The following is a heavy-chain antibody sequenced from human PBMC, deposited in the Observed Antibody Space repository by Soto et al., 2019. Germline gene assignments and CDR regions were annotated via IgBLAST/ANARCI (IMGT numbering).Heavy chain of an antibody. CDR1: GFIFSGSA. CDR2: ILSKAGNYAT. CDR3: IRGGSPYYYDY. V-gene: IGHV3-73*01. J-gene: IGHJ4*02. Sequence: EVQLVESGGALVQPGGSLKLSCAASGFIFSGSAVHWVRQASGKGLEWVGRILSKAGNYATAYPASMNGRFTISRDDSENTAFLQMNSLKTADTAVYYCIRGGSPYYYDYWGQGTLVAVSS.